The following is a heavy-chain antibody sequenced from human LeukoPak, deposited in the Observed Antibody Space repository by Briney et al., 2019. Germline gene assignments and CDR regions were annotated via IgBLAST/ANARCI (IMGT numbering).Heavy chain of an antibody. V-gene: IGHV3-30*14. Sequence: PGGSLRLSCAASGFTFSSYAMHWVRQAPGKGLEWVAVISYDGSNKYYADSVKGRFTISRENARNSLHLQMDYLTAEDTAVYFCAREIIWDGAFDTWGQGTTVIVSS. CDR1: GFTFSSYA. J-gene: IGHJ3*02. D-gene: IGHD3-16*01. CDR3: AREIIWDGAFDT. CDR2: ISYDGSNK.